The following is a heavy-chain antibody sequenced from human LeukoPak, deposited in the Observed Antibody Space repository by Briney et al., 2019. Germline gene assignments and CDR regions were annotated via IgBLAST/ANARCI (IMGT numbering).Heavy chain of an antibody. CDR2: ISGSGGNT. V-gene: IGHV3-23*01. J-gene: IGHJ4*02. Sequence: GGSLRLSCAASGFTFSSYAMSWVRQAPGKGLEWVSAISGSGGNTYYADSVRGRFTISRDNSKNTLYLQMNSLRAEDTAVYYCAKDLGIVGASFDYWGQGTLVTVSS. D-gene: IGHD1-26*01. CDR3: AKDLGIVGASFDY. CDR1: GFTFSSYA.